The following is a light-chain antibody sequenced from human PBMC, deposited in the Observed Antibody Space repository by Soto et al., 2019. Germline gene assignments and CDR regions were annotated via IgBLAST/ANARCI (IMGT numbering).Light chain of an antibody. CDR3: QQRSNWTLT. J-gene: IGKJ4*01. V-gene: IGKV3-11*01. CDR2: DAS. CDR1: QSVSSY. Sequence: EIVLTQSPATLSLSPGERATLSCRASQSVSSYLAWYKQKPGQAPRLLSYDASNTATGIPARCSGSGSGTEFTLTISSLEPEDFEVYYCQQRSNWTLTFGGGTKVDIK.